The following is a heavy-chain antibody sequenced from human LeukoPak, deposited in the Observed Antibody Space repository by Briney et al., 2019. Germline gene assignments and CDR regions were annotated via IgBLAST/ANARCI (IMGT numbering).Heavy chain of an antibody. J-gene: IGHJ4*02. Sequence: PGGSLRLSCAASGFTFSSYAMHWVRQAPGKGLEWVAVISYDGSNKYYADSVKGRFTISRDNSKNTLYLQMNSLRAEDTAVYYCAREGGSSSSWYRLFDYWGQGTLVTVSS. D-gene: IGHD6-13*01. V-gene: IGHV3-30-3*01. CDR2: ISYDGSNK. CDR1: GFTFSSYA. CDR3: AREGGSSSSWYRLFDY.